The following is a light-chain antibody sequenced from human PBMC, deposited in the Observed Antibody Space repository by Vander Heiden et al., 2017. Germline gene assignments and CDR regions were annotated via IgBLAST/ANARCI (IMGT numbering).Light chain of an antibody. V-gene: IGKV4-1*01. J-gene: IGKJ1*01. Sequence: DIVMTQSPDSLAVSMGERATNHCKSSQRIFYNSDNKNYLAWYQQKPGQPPKLLIYWASSRESGVPDRFSGSGAGKDFTPTISSLQAEDVAIYYCHQYYNTPWTFGQGTKVEIK. CDR1: QRIFYNSDNKNY. CDR2: WAS. CDR3: HQYYNTPWT.